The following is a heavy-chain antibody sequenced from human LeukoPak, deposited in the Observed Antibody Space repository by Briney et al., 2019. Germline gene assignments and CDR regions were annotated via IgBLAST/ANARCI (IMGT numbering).Heavy chain of an antibody. CDR2: IKQDGSEK. J-gene: IGHJ4*02. CDR3: ARDRSSGWYVYDY. Sequence: GGSLRLSCAASGFTFSSYWMSWVRQAPGKGLEWVANIKQDGSEKYYVDSVKGRFTISRDNAKNSLYLQMNSLRAEDTAVYYCARDRSSGWYVYDYWGQGTLVTVSS. V-gene: IGHV3-7*05. CDR1: GFTFSSYW. D-gene: IGHD6-19*01.